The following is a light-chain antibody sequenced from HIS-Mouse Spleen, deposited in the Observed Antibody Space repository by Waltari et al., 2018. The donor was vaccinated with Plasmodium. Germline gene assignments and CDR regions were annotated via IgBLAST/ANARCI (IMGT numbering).Light chain of an antibody. V-gene: IGLV3-19*01. CDR2: GKN. CDR3: NSRDSSGNHVV. J-gene: IGLJ2*01. Sequence: SSELTQDPAVSVALGQTVRITCQGDSLRSYYASWYQQKPGQAPVIVISGKNNRPSGIPDRFSGASSGNTASLTITGAQAEDEADYYCNSRDSSGNHVVFGGGTKLTVL. CDR1: SLRSYY.